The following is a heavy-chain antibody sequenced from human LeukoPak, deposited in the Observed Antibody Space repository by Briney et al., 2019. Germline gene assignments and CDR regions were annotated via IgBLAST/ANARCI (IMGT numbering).Heavy chain of an antibody. CDR2: ISAYNGNT. J-gene: IGHJ5*02. CDR3: ARDSPYGKYYDFWSGYYTGNWFDP. V-gene: IGHV1-18*01. CDR1: GYTFTSYG. Sequence: GASVKVSCKASGYTFTSYGISWVRQAPGQGLEWMGCISAYNGNTNYAQKLQGRVTMTTDTSTSTAYMELRSLRSDDTAVYYCARDSPYGKYYDFWSGYYTGNWFDPWGQGTLVTVSS. D-gene: IGHD3-3*01.